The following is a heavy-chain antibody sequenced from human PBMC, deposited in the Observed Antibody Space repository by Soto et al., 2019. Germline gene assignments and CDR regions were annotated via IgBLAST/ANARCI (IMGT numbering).Heavy chain of an antibody. CDR3: ARVWMERGFDY. V-gene: IGHV4-59*01. D-gene: IGHD1-1*01. Sequence: LSLTCTVSGGSISSYYWSWIRQPPGKGLEWIGYIYYSGSTNYNPSLKSRVTISVDTSKNQFSLKLSSVTAADTAVYYCARVWMERGFDYWGQGTLVTVYS. J-gene: IGHJ4*02. CDR2: IYYSGST. CDR1: GGSISSYY.